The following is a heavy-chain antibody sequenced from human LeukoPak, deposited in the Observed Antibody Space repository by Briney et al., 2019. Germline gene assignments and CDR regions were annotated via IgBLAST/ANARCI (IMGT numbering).Heavy chain of an antibody. D-gene: IGHD4-17*01. CDR1: GGTFSGYA. CDR2: MNPNSGNT. Sequence: ASVKVSCKASGGTFSGYAISWVRQAPGQGLEWMGWMNPNSGNTGYAQKFQGRVTMTRNTSISTAYMELSSLRSEDTAVYYCATGGDYGDYFQHWGQGTLVTVSS. J-gene: IGHJ1*01. V-gene: IGHV1-8*02. CDR3: ATGGDYGDYFQH.